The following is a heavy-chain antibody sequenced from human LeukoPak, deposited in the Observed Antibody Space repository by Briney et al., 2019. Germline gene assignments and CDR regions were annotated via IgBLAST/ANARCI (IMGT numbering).Heavy chain of an antibody. Sequence: LSGGSLRLSCAVPGFTFRTYWMHWVRQVPGEGLVWVSRINEDGSITNYADSVKGRFSISRDNAKNSLYLQMNSLRAEDTAVYYCAVQWFGDPTPFDYWGQGTLVTVSS. J-gene: IGHJ4*02. CDR2: INEDGSIT. D-gene: IGHD3-10*01. V-gene: IGHV3-74*01. CDR1: GFTFRTYW. CDR3: AVQWFGDPTPFDY.